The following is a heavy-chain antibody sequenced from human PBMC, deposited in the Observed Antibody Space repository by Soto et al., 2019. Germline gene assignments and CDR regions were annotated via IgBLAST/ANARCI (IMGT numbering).Heavy chain of an antibody. Sequence: QVPLQESGPGLVKPSETRSLSCTVSGGSISNYYWSWFRQTPGKGLEWIGYVHDSWGSNYNPSRKSRVAISLDTSKSQFSLKLTSVTATDTAVYYCARQGFGELHGLVDVWGKGTTVTVSS. CDR1: GGSISNYY. D-gene: IGHD3-10*01. CDR3: ARQGFGELHGLVDV. J-gene: IGHJ6*04. CDR2: VHDSWGS. V-gene: IGHV4-59*08.